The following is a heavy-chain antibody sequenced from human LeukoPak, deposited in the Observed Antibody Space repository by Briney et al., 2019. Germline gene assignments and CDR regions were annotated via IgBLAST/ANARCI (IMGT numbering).Heavy chain of an antibody. Sequence: ASVKVSCKASGYTFTGYYMHWVRRAPGQGLEWMGWINPNSGGTNYAQKFQGRVTTTRDTSISTAYMELSRLRSDDTAVYYCARVDGDYYFDYWGQGTLVTVSS. CDR3: ARVDGDYYFDY. D-gene: IGHD3-3*01. CDR2: INPNSGGT. V-gene: IGHV1-2*02. CDR1: GYTFTGYY. J-gene: IGHJ4*02.